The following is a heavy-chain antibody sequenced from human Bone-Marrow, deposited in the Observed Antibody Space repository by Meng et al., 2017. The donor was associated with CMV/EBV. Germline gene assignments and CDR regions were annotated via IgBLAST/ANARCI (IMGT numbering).Heavy chain of an antibody. J-gene: IGHJ6*02. CDR3: ARGRRRYYVGSGSQGGYGMDV. V-gene: IGHV4-34*01. Sequence: SEPLSLTCAVYGGSFSGYYWSWIRQPPGKGLEWIGEINHSGSTNYNPSLKSRVTISVDTSKNQFSLKLSSVTAADTAVYYCARGRRRYYVGSGSQGGYGMDVWGQGTTVTVSS. D-gene: IGHD3-10*01. CDR1: GGSFSGYY. CDR2: INHSGST.